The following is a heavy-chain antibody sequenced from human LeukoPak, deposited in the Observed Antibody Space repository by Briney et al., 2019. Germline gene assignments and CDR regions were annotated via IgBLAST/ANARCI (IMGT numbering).Heavy chain of an antibody. Sequence: SETLSLTCAVSGYSISSGYYWGWIRQPPGKGLEWIGSIYHSGSTYYNPSLKSRVTISVDTSKNQFSLKLSSVTAADTAVYYCARVTKELEFDYWGQGTLVTVSS. D-gene: IGHD3-10*01. CDR1: GYSISSGYY. CDR2: IYHSGST. CDR3: ARVTKELEFDY. V-gene: IGHV4-38-2*01. J-gene: IGHJ4*02.